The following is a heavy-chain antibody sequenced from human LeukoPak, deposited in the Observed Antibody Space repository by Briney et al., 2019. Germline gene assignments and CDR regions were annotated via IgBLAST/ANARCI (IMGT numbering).Heavy chain of an antibody. Sequence: PGGSLRLSCAASGFTFSSYSMNWVRQAPGKGLEWVSSISSSSSYIYYADSVKGRFTISRDNSKNTLYLQMNSLRAEDTAVYYCAKDQGYYYDSSGSSIMGDAFDIWGQGTMVTVSS. V-gene: IGHV3-21*04. CDR1: GFTFSSYS. CDR2: ISSSSSYI. CDR3: AKDQGYYYDSSGSSIMGDAFDI. J-gene: IGHJ3*02. D-gene: IGHD3-22*01.